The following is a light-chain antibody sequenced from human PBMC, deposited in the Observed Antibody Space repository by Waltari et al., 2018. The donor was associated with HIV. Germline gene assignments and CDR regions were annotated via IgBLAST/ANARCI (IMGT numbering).Light chain of an antibody. CDR1: HNINIH. CDR3: QQYHGWPST. CDR2: GAS. V-gene: IGKV3-15*01. Sequence: EIVMTQSPATLSLYPGASATLSCRASHNINIHVAWYQMRPGQAPSLLVYGASIRAIGVPGRFSGNGSGTEFSLTISGLQSEDYAVYYCQQYHGWPSTFGQGTNLEI. J-gene: IGKJ2*01.